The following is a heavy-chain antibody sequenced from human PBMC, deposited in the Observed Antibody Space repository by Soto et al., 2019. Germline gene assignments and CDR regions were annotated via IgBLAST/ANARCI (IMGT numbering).Heavy chain of an antibody. CDR3: AKTLRPHLNWGSPHYYYYYMDV. J-gene: IGHJ6*03. Sequence: GGSLRLSCAASGFTFSSYAMSWVHQAPGKGLEWVSAISGSGGSTYYADSVKGRFTISRDNSKNTLYLQMNSLRAEDTAVYYCAKTLRPHLNWGSPHYYYYYMDVWGKGTTVTVSS. D-gene: IGHD7-27*01. CDR1: GFTFSSYA. CDR2: ISGSGGST. V-gene: IGHV3-23*01.